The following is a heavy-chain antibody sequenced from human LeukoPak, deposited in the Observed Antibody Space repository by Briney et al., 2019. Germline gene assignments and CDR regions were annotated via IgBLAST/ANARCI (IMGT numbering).Heavy chain of an antibody. J-gene: IGHJ4*02. V-gene: IGHV3-33*01. CDR3: ARLVWDTTMADGDIDS. CDR2: IWYDGSNK. Sequence: GRSLRLSCAASGFTFSSYGMHWVRQAPGKGLEWVAVIWYDGSNKYYADSVKGRFTISRDNSKNTLYLQMNSLRAEDTAMYYCARLVWDTTMADGDIDSWGQGTLLIVSS. D-gene: IGHD5-18*01. CDR1: GFTFSSYG.